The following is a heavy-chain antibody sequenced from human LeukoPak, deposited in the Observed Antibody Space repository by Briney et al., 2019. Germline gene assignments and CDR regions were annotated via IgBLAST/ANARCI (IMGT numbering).Heavy chain of an antibody. V-gene: IGHV4-38-2*01. D-gene: IGHD3-9*01. CDR1: GYSISSGYY. CDR3: ARGNYDILTGYYETPDY. CDR2: IYHSGST. Sequence: PSETLSLTCAVSGYSISSGYYWGWIRRPPGKGLEWIGIIYHSGSTYYNPSLKSRVTISVDTSKNQFSLKLSSVTAADTAVYYCARGNYDILTGYYETPDYWGQGTLVTVSS. J-gene: IGHJ4*02.